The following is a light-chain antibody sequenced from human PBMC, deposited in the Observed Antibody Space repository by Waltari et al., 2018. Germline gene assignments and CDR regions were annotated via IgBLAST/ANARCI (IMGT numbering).Light chain of an antibody. V-gene: IGLV2-23*02. Sequence: QSALTQPASVSGSPGQSITISCSGTSSDVGSYNLVSWYQQNPGKAPKLMIYEVTKRPSGVSNPFSGSKAGNTASLTISGLQAEDEADYYCCSYAGGTTVLFGGGTKLNVL. CDR3: CSYAGGTTVL. CDR2: EVT. J-gene: IGLJ2*01. CDR1: SSDVGSYNL.